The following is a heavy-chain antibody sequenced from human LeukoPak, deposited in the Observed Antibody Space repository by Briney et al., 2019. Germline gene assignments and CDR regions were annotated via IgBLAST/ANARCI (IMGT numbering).Heavy chain of an antibody. CDR3: ARGRRYFDY. V-gene: IGHV4-61*01. Sequence: SETLSLTCTVSGGSVSSGSYYWSWIRQPPGKGLEWIGYIYYSGSTNYNPSLKSRVTISVDTSKNQFSLKLSSVTAADTAVYYCARGRRYFDYWGQGTLVSVSS. J-gene: IGHJ4*02. CDR2: IYYSGST. CDR1: GGSVSSGSYY.